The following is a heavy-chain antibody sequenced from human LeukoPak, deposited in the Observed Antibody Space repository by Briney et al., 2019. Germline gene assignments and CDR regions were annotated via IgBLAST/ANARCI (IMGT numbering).Heavy chain of an antibody. CDR3: ARSGCSSSLGY. Sequence: GGSLRLSCAASGFTFSSYWMHWVRQAPGKGLVWVSHINTDGSSTTYADSVKGRLTISRDNAKNTLYLQMNSLRAEDTAVYYCARSGCSSSLGYWGQGTLVTVSS. V-gene: IGHV3-74*01. J-gene: IGHJ4*02. D-gene: IGHD6-6*01. CDR2: INTDGSST. CDR1: GFTFSSYW.